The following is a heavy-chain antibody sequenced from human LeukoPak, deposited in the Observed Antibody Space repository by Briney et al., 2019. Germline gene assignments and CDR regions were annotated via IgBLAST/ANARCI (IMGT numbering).Heavy chain of an antibody. D-gene: IGHD1-7*01. Sequence: PGGSLRLSCVASGFTCMSWVRQAPGKGLEWGSSVGGGNDIHYADSVKGRFTGSRDDAKNTVYLQMNSLRAEDTAIYFCAKDATPGNSIWDHFDSWGQGTLVTVSS. J-gene: IGHJ4*02. CDR3: AKDATPGNSIWDHFDS. V-gene: IGHV3-23*01. CDR1: GFTC. CDR2: VGGGNDI.